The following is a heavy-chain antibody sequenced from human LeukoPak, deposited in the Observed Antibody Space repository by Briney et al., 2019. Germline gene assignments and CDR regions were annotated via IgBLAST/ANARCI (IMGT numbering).Heavy chain of an antibody. J-gene: IGHJ3*01. CDR1: GGSISSYY. D-gene: IGHD2-2*01. CDR3: AGTPYCSSDNSYRLYSGNDAFNL. Sequence: SETLSLTCTVSGGSISSYYWSWIRQPPGKGLEWIGYIYTSGSTNYNPSLKSRVTISVDTSKNQFSLKLSSVTAADTAVYYCAGTPYCSSDNSYRLYSGNDAFNLWGQGTKVTVSS. V-gene: IGHV4-4*09. CDR2: IYTSGST.